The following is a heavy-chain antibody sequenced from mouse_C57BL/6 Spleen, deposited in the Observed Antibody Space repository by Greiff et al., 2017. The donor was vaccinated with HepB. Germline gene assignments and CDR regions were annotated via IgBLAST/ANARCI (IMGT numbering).Heavy chain of an antibody. Sequence: EVQLVESGAELVKPGASVKLSCTASGFNIKDYYMHWVKQRTEQGLEWIGRLDPEDGETTYAQKFQGKATMTADTSSNTAYLQLSSLTSEDTAVYYCARGYYGNYFDYWGQGTTLTVSS. CDR2: LDPEDGET. V-gene: IGHV14-2*01. D-gene: IGHD2-1*01. J-gene: IGHJ2*01. CDR1: GFNIKDYY. CDR3: ARGYYGNYFDY.